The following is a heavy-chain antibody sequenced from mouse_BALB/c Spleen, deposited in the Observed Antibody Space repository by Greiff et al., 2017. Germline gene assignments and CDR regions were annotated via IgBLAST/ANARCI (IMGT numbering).Heavy chain of an antibody. CDR3: ARSIYYYGSSSDWYFDV. CDR1: GYTFTSYV. CDR2: INPYNDGT. Sequence: VQLQQSGPELVKPGASVKMSCKASGYTFTSYVMHWVKQKPGQGLEWIGYINPYNDGTKYNEKFKGKATLTSDKSSSTAYMELSSLTSEDSAVYYCARSIYYYGSSSDWYFDVWGAGTTVTVSS. J-gene: IGHJ1*01. V-gene: IGHV1-14*01. D-gene: IGHD1-1*01.